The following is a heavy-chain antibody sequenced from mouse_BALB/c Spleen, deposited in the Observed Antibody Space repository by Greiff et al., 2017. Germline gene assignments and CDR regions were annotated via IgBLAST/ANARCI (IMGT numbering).Heavy chain of an antibody. CDR3: AAHYYGSGGFAY. J-gene: IGHJ3*01. D-gene: IGHD1-1*01. Sequence: VQLVESGAELARPGASVKLSCKASGYTFTDYYINWVKQRTGQGLEWIGEIYPGSGNTYYNEKFKGKATLTADKSSSTAYMQLSSLTSEDSAVYFCAAHYYGSGGFAYWGQGTLVTVSA. CDR2: IYPGSGNT. V-gene: IGHV1-77*01. CDR1: GYTFTDYY.